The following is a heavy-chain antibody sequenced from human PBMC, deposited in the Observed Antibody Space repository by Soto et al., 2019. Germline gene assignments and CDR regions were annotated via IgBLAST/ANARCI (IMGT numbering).Heavy chain of an antibody. CDR3: ARAMAAAGKTTDY. J-gene: IGHJ4*02. D-gene: IGHD6-13*01. V-gene: IGHV3-33*01. CDR1: GFTFSSYG. Sequence: QVQLVESGGGVVQPGRSLRLSCAASGFTFSSYGMHWVRQAPGKGLEWVAGIWYDGSNKYYADSVKGRFTISRDNPKNTRYLQMNSLRVEDTAVYYCARAMAAAGKTTDYWGQGTLVTVSS. CDR2: IWYDGSNK.